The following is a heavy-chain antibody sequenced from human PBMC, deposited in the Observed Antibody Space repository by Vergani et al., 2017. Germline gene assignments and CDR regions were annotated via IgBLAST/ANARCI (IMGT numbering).Heavy chain of an antibody. D-gene: IGHD3-3*01. CDR3: ASSITIFGVVIRMDV. CDR1: GFTVSSNY. CDR2: IYSGGST. Sequence: EVQLVESGGGLVQPGGSLRLSCAASGFTVSSNYMSWVRQAPGKGLEWVSVIYSGGSTYYADSVKGRFTISRDNSKNTLYLQMNSLRAEDTAVYYCASSITIFGVVIRMDVWGKGTTVTVSS. J-gene: IGHJ6*03. V-gene: IGHV3-66*02.